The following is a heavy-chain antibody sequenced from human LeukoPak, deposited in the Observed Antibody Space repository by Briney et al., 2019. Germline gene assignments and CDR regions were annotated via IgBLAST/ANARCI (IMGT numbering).Heavy chain of an antibody. CDR2: IIPIYGTR. D-gene: IGHD4-17*01. J-gene: IGHJ4*02. CDR1: GGSFSTYA. CDR3: SNNAFGDYAFDY. V-gene: IGHV1-69*05. Sequence: GASVKVSCKASGGSFSTYAISWVRQAPGQGLEWMGGIIPIYGTRNYAQKFQGRVTITTDAYTTTAYTAYMKLSSLRTEDTAVYYCSNNAFGDYAFDYWGQGTLVTVSS.